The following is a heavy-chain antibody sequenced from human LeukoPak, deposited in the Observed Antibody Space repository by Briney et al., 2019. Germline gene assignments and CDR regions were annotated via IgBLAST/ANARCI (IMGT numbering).Heavy chain of an antibody. D-gene: IGHD3-22*01. V-gene: IGHV4-4*07. CDR2: IYTSGST. CDR1: GGSISSYY. Sequence: ASETRSLTCTVSGGSISSYYWSWIRQPAGKGLERIGRIYTSGSTNYNPSLKSRVTMSVDTSKNQFSLKLTSVTAADTAVYYCARLVVITTFDWFDPWGQGTLVTVSS. J-gene: IGHJ5*02. CDR3: ARLVVITTFDWFDP.